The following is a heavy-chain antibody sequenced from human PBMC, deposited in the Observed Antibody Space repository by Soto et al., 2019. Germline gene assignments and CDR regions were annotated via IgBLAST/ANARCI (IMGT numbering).Heavy chain of an antibody. V-gene: IGHV1-2*02. CDR1: GYTFTGYY. J-gene: IGHJ5*02. D-gene: IGHD2-21*02. Sequence: GASVKVSCKASGYTFTGYYMHWVRQAPGQGLEWMGWINPNSGGTNYAQKFQGRVTMTRDTSISTAYMELSRLRSDDTAVYYCASGGPIVVVTAIVYNWFDPWGQGTLVTVSS. CDR2: INPNSGGT. CDR3: ASGGPIVVVTAIVYNWFDP.